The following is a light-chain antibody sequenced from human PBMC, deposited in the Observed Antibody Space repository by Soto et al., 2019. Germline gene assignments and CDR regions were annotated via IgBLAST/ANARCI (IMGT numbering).Light chain of an antibody. V-gene: IGKV1-5*01. CDR1: ESISNW. Sequence: DIQMTQSPSILSASVGDRVAITCRASESISNWLAWYQQKPGKAPKVLIYDASRLQSGVPERFSGTGSGTEFTLTISSLQAADIATYYCQQYKSYSYTFGQGTNLEI. CDR2: DAS. CDR3: QQYKSYSYT. J-gene: IGKJ2*01.